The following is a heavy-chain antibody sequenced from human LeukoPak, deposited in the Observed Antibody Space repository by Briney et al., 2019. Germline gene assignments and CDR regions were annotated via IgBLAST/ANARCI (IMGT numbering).Heavy chain of an antibody. D-gene: IGHD2-2*01. CDR2: IYYSGST. J-gene: IGHJ3*02. Sequence: SETLSLTCTVSGGSISSSRDYWAWIRQPPGKGLEWIANIYYSGSTYYNPSLKSRVTISVDTSKNQFSLKLSSVTAADTAVYYCASSRCSSTSCYEGEGYAFDIWGQGTMVTVSS. CDR3: ASSRCSSTSCYEGEGYAFDI. CDR1: GGSISSSRDY. V-gene: IGHV4-39*07.